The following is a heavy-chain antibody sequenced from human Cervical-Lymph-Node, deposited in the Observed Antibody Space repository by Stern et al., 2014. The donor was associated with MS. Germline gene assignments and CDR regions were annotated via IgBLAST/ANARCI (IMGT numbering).Heavy chain of an antibody. CDR3: ARDNDLITQPHPIDAFDF. CDR2: ISSSSTTI. D-gene: IGHD3-3*01. CDR1: GFTFSDYY. V-gene: IGHV3-11*01. Sequence: VQLVESGGGLVKPGGSLRLSCAASGFTFSDYYMNWIRQAPGKGLEWVSYISSSSTTIYYADSVKGRFTISRDNAKNSLYLQMSSLRAEDTAVYYCARDNDLITQPHPIDAFDFWGQGTMVTVSS. J-gene: IGHJ3*01.